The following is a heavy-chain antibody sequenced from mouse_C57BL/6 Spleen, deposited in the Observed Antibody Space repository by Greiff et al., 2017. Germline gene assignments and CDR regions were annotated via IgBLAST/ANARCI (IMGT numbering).Heavy chain of an antibody. D-gene: IGHD3-2*02. J-gene: IGHJ2*01. Sequence: QVQLKESGPELVKPGASVKISCKASGYAFSSSWMNWVKQRPGKGLEWIGRIYPGDGDTNYNGKFKGKATLTADKSSSTAYMQLSSLTSEDSAVYFCAREGETAQADYWGQGTTLTVSS. CDR1: GYAFSSSW. CDR2: IYPGDGDT. CDR3: AREGETAQADY. V-gene: IGHV1-82*01.